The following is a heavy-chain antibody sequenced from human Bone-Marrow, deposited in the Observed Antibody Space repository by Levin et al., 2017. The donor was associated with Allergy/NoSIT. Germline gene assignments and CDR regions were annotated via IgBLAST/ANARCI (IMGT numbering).Heavy chain of an antibody. J-gene: IGHJ5*02. V-gene: IGHV4-30-4*01. Sequence: SPTLSLPCTVSGGSIRSGDYYWSWIRQPPGKGLEWIGYIYYSGSTYYNPSLKSRVTISVDTSKNQFSLKLSSVTAADTAVYYCARGGGLTVTMVRGVTNWFDPWGQGTLVTVSS. CDR3: ARGGGLTVTMVRGVTNWFDP. CDR1: GGSIRSGDYY. D-gene: IGHD3-10*01. CDR2: IYYSGST.